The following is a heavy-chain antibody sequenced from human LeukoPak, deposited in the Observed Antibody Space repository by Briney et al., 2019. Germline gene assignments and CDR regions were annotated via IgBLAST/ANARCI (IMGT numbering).Heavy chain of an antibody. CDR3: AARPLMPPRFDY. CDR2: ISGSGGST. J-gene: IGHJ4*02. CDR1: GFTSSSYA. Sequence: GGSLGLSCAASGFTSSSYAMTWVRQAPGKGLEWVSAISGSGGSTYYADSAKGRFTISRDNSKSSVFLQMSSLRSEDTAIYYCAARPLMPPRFDYWGQGTLVTVSS. V-gene: IGHV3-23*01. D-gene: IGHD2-2*01.